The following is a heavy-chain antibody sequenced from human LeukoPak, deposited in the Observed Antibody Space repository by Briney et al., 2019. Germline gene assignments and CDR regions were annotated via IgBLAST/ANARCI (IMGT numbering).Heavy chain of an antibody. V-gene: IGHV1-2*02. CDR2: ITPHNGDT. Sequence: ASVKVSCKASGGTFSSYAISWVRQAPGQGLEWLGWITPHNGDTNYAQNFQGRVTMTWDTSISTAYMELSRLRSDDTAVYYCARARSGPYGSGSLDAFDIWGQGTMVTVSS. CDR3: ARARSGPYGSGSLDAFDI. J-gene: IGHJ3*02. CDR1: GGTFSSYA. D-gene: IGHD3-10*01.